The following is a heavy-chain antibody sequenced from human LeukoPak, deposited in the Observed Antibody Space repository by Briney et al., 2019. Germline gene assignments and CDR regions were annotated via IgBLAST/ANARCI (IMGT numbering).Heavy chain of an antibody. CDR3: ARDQGYYVSSGYRSYWYFDL. V-gene: IGHV4-59*12. Sequence: SETLSLTCTVSGGSISSYYWSWIRQPPGKGLEWIGYIYYSGSTNYNPSLKSRVTISVDTSKNQFSLKLSSVTAADTAVYYCARDQGYYVSSGYRSYWYFDLWGRGTLVTVSS. CDR2: IYYSGST. J-gene: IGHJ2*01. D-gene: IGHD3-22*01. CDR1: GGSISSYY.